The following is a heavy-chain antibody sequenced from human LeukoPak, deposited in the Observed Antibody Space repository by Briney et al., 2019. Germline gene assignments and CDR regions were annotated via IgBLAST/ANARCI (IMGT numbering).Heavy chain of an antibody. V-gene: IGHV1-69*05. CDR1: GVTFSSYA. D-gene: IGHD6-19*01. J-gene: IGHJ3*02. Sequence: SVKVSCKAPGVTFSSYAISWVRQAPGQGLEWMGGIIPIFGTANYAQKFQGRVTITTDESTSTAYMELSSLRSEDTAVYYCASVKAQPGIAVAGPLWAFDIWGQGTMVTVSS. CDR3: ASVKAQPGIAVAGPLWAFDI. CDR2: IIPIFGTA.